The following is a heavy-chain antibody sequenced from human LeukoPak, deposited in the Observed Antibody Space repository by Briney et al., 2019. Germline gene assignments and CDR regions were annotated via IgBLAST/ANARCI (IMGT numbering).Heavy chain of an antibody. Sequence: PSETLSLTCSVSGGSISNYSWTWIRQPPGKGLEWIGYIYSSGSTYYNPSLKSRVTISVDTSKNRFSLKLSTVTAADTAVYYCARISRGYYYDSSGPSHAFDFWGQGTMVTVSS. CDR3: ARISRGYYYDSSGPSHAFDF. CDR2: IYSSGST. D-gene: IGHD3-22*01. CDR1: GGSISNYS. J-gene: IGHJ3*01. V-gene: IGHV4-59*08.